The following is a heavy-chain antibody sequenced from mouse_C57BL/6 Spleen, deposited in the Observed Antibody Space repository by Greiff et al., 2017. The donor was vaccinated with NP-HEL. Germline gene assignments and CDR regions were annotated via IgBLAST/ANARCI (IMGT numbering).Heavy chain of an antibody. D-gene: IGHD1-1*01. J-gene: IGHJ1*03. CDR2: INYDGSST. Sequence: DVKLQESEGGLVQPGSSMKLSCTASGFTFSDYYMAWVRQVPEKGLEWVANINYDGSSTYYLDSLKSRFIISRDNAKNILYLQMSSLKSEDTATYYCARDTYYYGSSYGYFDVWGTGTTVTVSS. CDR1: GFTFSDYY. V-gene: IGHV5-16*01. CDR3: ARDTYYYGSSYGYFDV.